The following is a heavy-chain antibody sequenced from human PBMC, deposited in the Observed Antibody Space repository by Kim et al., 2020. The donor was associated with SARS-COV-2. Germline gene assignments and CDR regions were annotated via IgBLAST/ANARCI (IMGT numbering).Heavy chain of an antibody. J-gene: IGHJ4*02. D-gene: IGHD3-3*01. CDR2: IIPMSGAT. CDR1: GGTFNNFA. Sequence: SVKVSCKAPGGTFNNFALSWVRQAPGQGLEWLGGIIPMSGATNYAQKFRGRVTISADHSTTTGYMELSSLTSEDTAVYYCATPAVYYDAWRGYPVFDFWGQGTLITVSS. CDR3: ATPAVYYDAWRGYPVFDF. V-gene: IGHV1-69*13.